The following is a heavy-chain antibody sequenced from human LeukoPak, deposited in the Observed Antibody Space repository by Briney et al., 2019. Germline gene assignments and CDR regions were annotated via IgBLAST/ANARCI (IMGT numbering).Heavy chain of an antibody. J-gene: IGHJ4*02. V-gene: IGHV3-15*01. CDR2: IKSKTDGGTT. CDR3: AKDLEVYSSGWYPPRDY. CDR1: GFTFSNAW. Sequence: GGSLRLSCAASGFTFSNAWMSWVRQAPGKGLEWVGRIKSKTDGGTTDYAAPVKGRFTISRDDSKNTLYLQMNSLKTEDTAVYYCAKDLEVYSSGWYPPRDYWGQGTLVTVSS. D-gene: IGHD6-19*01.